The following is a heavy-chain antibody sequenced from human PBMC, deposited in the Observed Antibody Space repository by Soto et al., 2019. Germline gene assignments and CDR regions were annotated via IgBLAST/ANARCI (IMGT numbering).Heavy chain of an antibody. Sequence: SETLSLTCTVSGYSISSGYYWGWIRPPPGKGLEWIGSIYHSGSTYYNPSLKSRVTISVDTSKNQFSLKLSSVTAADTAVYYCARSITVTHNWFDPWGQGTLVTVSS. CDR1: GYSISSGYY. J-gene: IGHJ5*02. CDR3: ARSITVTHNWFDP. V-gene: IGHV4-38-2*02. CDR2: IYHSGST. D-gene: IGHD3-22*01.